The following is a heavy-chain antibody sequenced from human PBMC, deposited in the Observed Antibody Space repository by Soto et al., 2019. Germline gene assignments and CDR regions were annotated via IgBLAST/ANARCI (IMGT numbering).Heavy chain of an antibody. CDR2: INVGNAKT. V-gene: IGHV1-3*01. Sequence: ASVKVSCKTSGYTFTTYAMHWVRQAPGQRLEWMGWINVGNAKTKYSQKFQGRVTITRATSATTAYMELSSLRFEDTAVYYCARAAYSSGWDYYFDYWGQGTLVTVYS. J-gene: IGHJ4*02. CDR3: ARAAYSSGWDYYFDY. D-gene: IGHD6-19*01. CDR1: GYTFTTYA.